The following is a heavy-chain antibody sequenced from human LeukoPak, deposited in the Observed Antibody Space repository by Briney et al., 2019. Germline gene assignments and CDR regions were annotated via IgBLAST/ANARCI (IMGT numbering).Heavy chain of an antibody. CDR2: ISRITGVT. CDR3: ARRGAPVVGTRADWFDA. J-gene: IGHJ5*02. V-gene: IGHV1-2*02. D-gene: IGHD6-13*01. CDR1: GYTFTDNY. Sequence: EASVKVSCTASGYTFTDNYLTWVRQAPGQGFESLGWISRITGVTNYAQKFQGRVTMTRDRYINTVYMELTGLISDDTAVYYCARRGAPVVGTRADWFDAWGPGPLVSVSS.